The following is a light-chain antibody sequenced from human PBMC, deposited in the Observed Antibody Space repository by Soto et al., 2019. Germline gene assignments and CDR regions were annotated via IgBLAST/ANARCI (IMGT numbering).Light chain of an antibody. CDR3: HQYNNFWT. CDR1: QSVGTS. Sequence: EIVLTQSPCTLSVTPLDTGTLSFRASQSVGTSIAWYQQKPGQAPRLLIYGASTRATGVPARFSGSGSGTEFTLTISSLQSEDFGLYYCHQYNNFWTFGQGTKVDI. J-gene: IGKJ1*01. V-gene: IGKV3-15*01. CDR2: GAS.